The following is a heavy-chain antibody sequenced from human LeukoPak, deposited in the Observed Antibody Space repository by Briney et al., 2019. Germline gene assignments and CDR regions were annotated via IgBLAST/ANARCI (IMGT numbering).Heavy chain of an antibody. CDR3: AKPLIIAATGEFDY. J-gene: IGHJ4*02. Sequence: GGSLRLSCAASGFTLSNYGIHWVRQAPGKGLEWVAFIRYDGSNKYYADSVKGRFTISRDISRNTVYLQMNSLRAEDTAVYYCAKPLIIAATGEFDYWGQGTLVTVSS. V-gene: IGHV3-30*02. CDR2: IRYDGSNK. CDR1: GFTLSNYG. D-gene: IGHD6-13*01.